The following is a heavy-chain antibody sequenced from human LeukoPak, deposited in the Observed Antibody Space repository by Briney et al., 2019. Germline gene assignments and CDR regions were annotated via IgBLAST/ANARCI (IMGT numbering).Heavy chain of an antibody. D-gene: IGHD2/OR15-2a*01. J-gene: IGHJ4*02. CDR3: VSFYETY. CDR1: GFTFDDYA. Sequence: GRSLRLSCAASGFTFDDYAMHWVRQVPGKGLVWVSHINSDGSWTSYADSVKGRFTISKDNAKNTVYLQMNSLRAEDTAVYYCVSFYETYWGRGTLVTVSS. CDR2: INSDGSWT. V-gene: IGHV3-74*01.